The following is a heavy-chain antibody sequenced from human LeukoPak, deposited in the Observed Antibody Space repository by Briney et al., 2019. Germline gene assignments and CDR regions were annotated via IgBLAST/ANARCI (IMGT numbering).Heavy chain of an antibody. Sequence: PGGSLRLSCAASGFTFSTSAMNWVRQAPGKGLEWVSSINNVRSHIYYADSVRGRFTISRDNANNVLYLQMNSLRAEDTAVYYCARDRFLPFIAAAGTCDYWGQGTLVTVSS. J-gene: IGHJ4*02. D-gene: IGHD6-13*01. CDR3: ARDRFLPFIAAAGTCDY. CDR1: GFTFSTSA. CDR2: INNVRSHI. V-gene: IGHV3-21*06.